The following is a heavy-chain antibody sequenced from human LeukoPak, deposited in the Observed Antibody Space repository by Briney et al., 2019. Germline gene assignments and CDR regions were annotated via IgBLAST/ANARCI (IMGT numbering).Heavy chain of an antibody. D-gene: IGHD6-13*01. CDR3: AKDNAGYSSSWYPEIYYYGMDV. CDR1: GFTFSSYG. CDR2: ISYDGSNK. Sequence: PGGSLRLSCAASGFTFSSYGMHWVRQAPGKGLEWVAVISYDGSNKYYADSVKGRFTISRDNSKNTLYLQMNSLRAEDTAVYYCAKDNAGYSSSWYPEIYYYGMDVWGQGTTVTVSS. V-gene: IGHV3-30*18. J-gene: IGHJ6*02.